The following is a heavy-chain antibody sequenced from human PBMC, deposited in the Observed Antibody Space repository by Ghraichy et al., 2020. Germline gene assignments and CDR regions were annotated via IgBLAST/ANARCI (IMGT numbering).Heavy chain of an antibody. J-gene: IGHJ4*02. CDR1: GGSFSGYY. D-gene: IGHD4-17*01. Sequence: SETLSLTCAVYGGSFSGYYWSWIRQPPGKGLEWIGEINHSGSTNYNPSLKSRVTISVDTSKNQFSLKLSSVTAADTAVYYCARGREDGDYGVIGYWGQGTLVTVSS. V-gene: IGHV4-34*01. CDR2: INHSGST. CDR3: ARGREDGDYGVIGY.